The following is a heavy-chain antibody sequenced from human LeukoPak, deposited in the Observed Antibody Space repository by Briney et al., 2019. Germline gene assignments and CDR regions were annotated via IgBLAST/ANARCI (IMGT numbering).Heavy chain of an antibody. D-gene: IGHD3-22*01. CDR3: ARTDYDSSGYRWYYYYMDV. CDR1: GYTFTSYG. J-gene: IGHJ6*03. Sequence: GASVKVSCKASGYTFTSYGISWVRQAPGEGLEWMGWSSAYNGNTNYAQKFQGRVTITRNTSISTAYMELSSLRSEDTAVYYCARTDYDSSGYRWYYYYMDVWGKGTTVTVSS. CDR2: SSAYNGNT. V-gene: IGHV1-18*01.